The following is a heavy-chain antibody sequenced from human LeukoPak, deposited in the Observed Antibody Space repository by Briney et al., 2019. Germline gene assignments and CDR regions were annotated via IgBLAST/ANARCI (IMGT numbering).Heavy chain of an antibody. CDR1: GYGFNSYW. CDR2: IYPRDSDT. D-gene: IGHD5-18*01. Sequence: VASLKISCKGSGYGFNSYWIGWVRQMPGKGLEWMGIIYPRDSDTRYSPSFQGQVTISADRSIGTAYLRWSSLKASDTATYYCARGSDRGYNYGFDYWGQGTLVTVSS. CDR3: ARGSDRGYNYGFDY. J-gene: IGHJ4*02. V-gene: IGHV5-51*01.